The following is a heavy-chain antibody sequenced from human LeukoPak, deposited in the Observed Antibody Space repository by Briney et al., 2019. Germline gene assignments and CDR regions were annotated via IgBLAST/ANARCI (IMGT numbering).Heavy chain of an antibody. V-gene: IGHV4-61*02. CDR2: IYASGST. CDR3: ARFTGYDFWSGHWVDY. J-gene: IGHJ4*02. CDR1: GGSISSGSYY. Sequence: PSQTLSLTCTVSGGSISSGSYYWSWIRQPAGKGLACIGRIYASGSTNYNPSLKSRVAISVDTSKNQFSLKLSSVTAADTAVYYCARFTGYDFWSGHWVDYWGQGILVTVSS. D-gene: IGHD3-3*01.